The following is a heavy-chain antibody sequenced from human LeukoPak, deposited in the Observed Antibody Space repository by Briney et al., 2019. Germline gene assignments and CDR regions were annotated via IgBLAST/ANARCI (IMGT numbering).Heavy chain of an antibody. J-gene: IGHJ4*02. Sequence: PSETLSLTCAVYGGSFSGYYWSWIRHPPGKGLEWIGEINHSGSTNYNPSLESRVTISVDTSKNQFSLKPSSVTAADTAVYYCARGLSGDSSGYYYGAFDYWGQGTLVTVSS. CDR1: GGSFSGYY. D-gene: IGHD3-22*01. V-gene: IGHV4-34*01. CDR3: ARGLSGDSSGYYYGAFDY. CDR2: INHSGST.